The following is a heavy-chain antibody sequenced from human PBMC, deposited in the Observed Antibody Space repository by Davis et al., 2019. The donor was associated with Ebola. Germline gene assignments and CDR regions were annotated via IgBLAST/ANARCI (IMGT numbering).Heavy chain of an antibody. Sequence: GGSLRLSCAASGFTFSDYYMSWIRQAPGKGLEWVSYISSSGSTIYYADSVKGRFTISRDNAKNSLYLQMNSLRAEDTAVYYCARASNDFWSGYPYYFDYWGQGPRSPSPQ. CDR3: ARASNDFWSGYPYYFDY. CDR2: ISSSGSTI. V-gene: IGHV3-11*01. J-gene: IGHJ4*02. D-gene: IGHD3-3*01. CDR1: GFTFSDYY.